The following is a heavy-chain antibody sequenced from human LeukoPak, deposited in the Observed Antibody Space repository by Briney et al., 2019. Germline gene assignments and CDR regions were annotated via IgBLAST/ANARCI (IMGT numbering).Heavy chain of an antibody. CDR1: GYSFTSYW. CDR3: ARLEMATISPYAFDI. D-gene: IGHD5-24*01. CDR2: IYPGDSDT. J-gene: IGHJ3*02. V-gene: IGHV5-51*01. Sequence: GESLKISCKGSGYSFTSYWIGWVRQMPGKGLEWMGIIYPGDSDTRYSPSFQGQVTISADKSISTAYLQWSSLKASDTAMYYCARLEMATISPYAFDIWGQGTMVTVSS.